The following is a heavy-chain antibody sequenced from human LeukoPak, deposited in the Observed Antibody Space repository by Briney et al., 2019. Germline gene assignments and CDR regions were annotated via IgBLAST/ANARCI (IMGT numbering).Heavy chain of an antibody. CDR3: SYYHFWSGYYGGGD. Sequence: PGGSLRLPCAASGFTFSSYAMSWVRQAPGKGLEWVSAISGSGGSTYYADSVRGRFTISRDNSKNTLYLQMNSLRAEDTAVYYCSYYHFWSGYYGGGDWGQGTLVTVSS. J-gene: IGHJ4*02. D-gene: IGHD3-3*01. V-gene: IGHV3-23*01. CDR1: GFTFSSYA. CDR2: ISGSGGST.